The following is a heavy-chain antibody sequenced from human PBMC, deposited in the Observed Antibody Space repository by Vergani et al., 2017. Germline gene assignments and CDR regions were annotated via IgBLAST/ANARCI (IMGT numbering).Heavy chain of an antibody. V-gene: IGHV4-59*08. D-gene: IGHD3-22*01. J-gene: IGHJ6*02. CDR2: IYSTGST. Sequence: QVQLQESGPGLLKPSETLSLTCTVSGGSFNTYYWSWIRQSPGKGLEWIGYIYSTGSTNYNPSLNSRVTMSVDTSKNQFSLKLSSVTAADTAVYYCARVRRDDSSGYYYYYGMDVWGQGTTVTVSS. CDR3: ARVRRDDSSGYYYYYGMDV. CDR1: GGSFNTYY.